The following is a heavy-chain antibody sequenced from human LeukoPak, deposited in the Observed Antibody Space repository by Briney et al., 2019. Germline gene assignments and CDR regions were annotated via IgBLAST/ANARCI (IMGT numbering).Heavy chain of an antibody. V-gene: IGHV3-7*01. CDR1: GFTFSSYW. D-gene: IGHD3-22*01. Sequence: PGGSLRLSCAASGFTFSSYWMSWVRQAPGKGLEWVANMKEDGSEKYYVDSVKGRFTISRDNAKNSLYLQMNSLRAEDTAVYYCARGRSYYYDSSGFSDFWGQGTLVTVSS. J-gene: IGHJ4*02. CDR2: MKEDGSEK. CDR3: ARGRSYYYDSSGFSDF.